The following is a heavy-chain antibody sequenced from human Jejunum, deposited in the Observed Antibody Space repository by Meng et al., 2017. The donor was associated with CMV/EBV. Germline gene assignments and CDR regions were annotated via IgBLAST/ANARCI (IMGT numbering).Heavy chain of an antibody. V-gene: IGHV3-23*01. Sequence: GSGFNFSNCAVSWVRHAPGKGMEWVSTVLGAGPTYYADYVKGRFTISRDDSRNTLFLQLNSLSAEDTAVFYCARGDSSTTWLVFDYWGLGTLVTVSS. J-gene: IGHJ4*02. CDR1: GFNFSNCA. D-gene: IGHD6-13*01. CDR3: ARGDSSTTWLVFDY. CDR2: VLGAGPT.